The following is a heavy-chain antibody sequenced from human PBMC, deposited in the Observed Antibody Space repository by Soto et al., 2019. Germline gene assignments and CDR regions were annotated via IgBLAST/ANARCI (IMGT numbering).Heavy chain of an antibody. CDR1: GYTFTSYG. CDR3: AREVDDGSGRLNWFDP. Sequence: ASVKVSCKASGYTFTSYGISWVRQAPGQGLEWMGWISAYNGNTNYAQKLQGRVTMTTDTSTSTAYMELRSLRSDDAAVYYCAREVDDGSGRLNWFDPWGQGTLVTVSS. D-gene: IGHD3-10*01. J-gene: IGHJ5*02. CDR2: ISAYNGNT. V-gene: IGHV1-18*01.